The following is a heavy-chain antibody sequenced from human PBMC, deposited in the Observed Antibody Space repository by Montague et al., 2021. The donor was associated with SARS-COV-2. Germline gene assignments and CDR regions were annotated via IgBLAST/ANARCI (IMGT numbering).Heavy chain of an antibody. Sequence: SETLSLTCTVSGGSITTYYWSWIRQPAGKRLEWIGRIYTSGSTNYNPSLKSRVTMSIDTSKNQFSLKLNSVTAADTAVYYCARVLGLGEFDYWGQGTLVTVSS. CDR1: GGSITTYY. CDR2: IYTSGST. V-gene: IGHV4-4*07. J-gene: IGHJ4*02. D-gene: IGHD3-10*01. CDR3: ARVLGLGEFDY.